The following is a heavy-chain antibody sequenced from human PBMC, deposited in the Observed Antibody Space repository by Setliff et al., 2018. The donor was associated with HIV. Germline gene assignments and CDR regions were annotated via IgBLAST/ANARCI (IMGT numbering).Heavy chain of an antibody. Sequence: SETLSLTCTVSGGSISSSSYYWGWIRQPPGKGLEWIGSIYYSGSTYYNPSLKSRTTISVDTSKNHVSLKLTSVTVADTAVYFCARHWYSSPVTTWGQGTLVTVSS. CDR3: ARHWYSSPVTT. D-gene: IGHD1-1*01. J-gene: IGHJ5*02. CDR1: GGSISSSSYY. V-gene: IGHV4-39*01. CDR2: IYYSGST.